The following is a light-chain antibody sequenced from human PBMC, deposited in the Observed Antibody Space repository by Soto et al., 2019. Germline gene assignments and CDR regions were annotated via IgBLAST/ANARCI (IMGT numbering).Light chain of an antibody. CDR2: DND. Sequence: QSVLTQPPSVSAAPGQTVTVSCSGSSSNTGNNYVSWYQQLPGTAPKLLIYDNDKRPSGTPGRFSGSKSGTSATLDITGLQTGDEADYYCAAWDSSPSGVVFGGGTKLTVL. J-gene: IGLJ2*01. CDR3: AAWDSSPSGVV. V-gene: IGLV1-51*01. CDR1: SSNTGNNY.